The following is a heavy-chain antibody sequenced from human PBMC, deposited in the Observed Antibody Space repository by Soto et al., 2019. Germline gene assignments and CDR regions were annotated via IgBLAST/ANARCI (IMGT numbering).Heavy chain of an antibody. CDR1: GYSLTSYY. Sequence: VHLVQSGAEVKKPGASVKVSCKASGYSLTSYYMHWVRQAPGQGLEWMGITNPGDGSTRYAQKFKGRVTMTSDTSTSTVYMEMSSLTSEDTGVYYCARSYVTSRPIDYWGQGTLVTVSS. V-gene: IGHV1-46*01. J-gene: IGHJ4*02. D-gene: IGHD3-10*02. CDR2: TNPGDGST. CDR3: ARSYVTSRPIDY.